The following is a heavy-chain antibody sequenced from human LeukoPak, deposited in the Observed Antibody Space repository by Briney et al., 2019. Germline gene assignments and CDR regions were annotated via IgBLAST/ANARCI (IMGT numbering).Heavy chain of an antibody. CDR3: ARYYDILTGYYTSIGY. CDR1: GFTFSDYY. J-gene: IGHJ4*02. D-gene: IGHD3-9*01. CDR2: ISSSSSYT. V-gene: IGHV3-11*06. Sequence: PGGSLRLSCAASGFTFSDYYMSWIRQAPGKGLEWASYISSSSSYTNYADSVKGRFTISRDNAKNSLYLQMNSLRAEDTAVYYCARYYDILTGYYTSIGYWGQGTLVTVSS.